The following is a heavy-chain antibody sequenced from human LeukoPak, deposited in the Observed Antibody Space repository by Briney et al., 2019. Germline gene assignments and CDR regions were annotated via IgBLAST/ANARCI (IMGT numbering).Heavy chain of an antibody. Sequence: GRSLRLSCAASGFTFSSYAMHWVRQAPGKGLEWVAVISYDGSNKYYADSVKGRFTISRDNSKNTPYLQMNSLRAEDTAVYYCARDYDYWGQGTLVTVSS. CDR3: ARDYDY. V-gene: IGHV3-30*04. CDR2: ISYDGSNK. J-gene: IGHJ4*02. CDR1: GFTFSSYA.